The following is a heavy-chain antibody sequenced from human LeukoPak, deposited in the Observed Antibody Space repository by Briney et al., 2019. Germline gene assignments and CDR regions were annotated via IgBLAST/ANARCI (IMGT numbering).Heavy chain of an antibody. V-gene: IGHV4-39*07. D-gene: IGHD3-3*01. CDR3: ARDGVVTTPYYFDY. CDR2: IYYSGST. CDR1: GGSISSSSYY. Sequence: SETLSLTCTVPGGSISSSSYYWGWIRQPPGKGLEWIGSIYYSGSTYYHTFLRSRFTISVEMSKNQFSLKLRSVNAAETGAYSCARDGVVTTPYYFDYWGQVTLVTVSS. J-gene: IGHJ4*02.